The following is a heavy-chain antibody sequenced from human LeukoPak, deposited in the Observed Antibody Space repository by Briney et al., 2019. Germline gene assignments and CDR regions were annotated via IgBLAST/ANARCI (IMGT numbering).Heavy chain of an antibody. Sequence: GASVKVSCKVSGSTLTEFSIHWVRQAPGKGLEGMGGFVPEDDETIYAQSFQGRVTMTEDTSTDTAYMELSSLRSEDTAMYYCATIAPGDLFDSWGQGTLVTVSS. V-gene: IGHV1-24*01. CDR3: ATIAPGDLFDS. J-gene: IGHJ4*02. CDR2: FVPEDDET. D-gene: IGHD7-27*01. CDR1: GSTLTEFS.